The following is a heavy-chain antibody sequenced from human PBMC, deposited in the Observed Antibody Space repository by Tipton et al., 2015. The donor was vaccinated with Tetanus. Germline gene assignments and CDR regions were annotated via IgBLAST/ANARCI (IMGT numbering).Heavy chain of an antibody. D-gene: IGHD3-10*01. CDR1: GGSINDYY. CDR3: ASSLWFGELSYYFDY. V-gene: IGHV4-59*12. CDR2: ISHSGSA. Sequence: TLSLTCTVSGGSINDYYWGWIRQPPGMGLEWIGHISHSGSASYNPSLKSRVTISLDTSKNQFSLKLSSVTAADTAVYYCASSLWFGELSYYFDYWGQGTLVTVSS. J-gene: IGHJ4*02.